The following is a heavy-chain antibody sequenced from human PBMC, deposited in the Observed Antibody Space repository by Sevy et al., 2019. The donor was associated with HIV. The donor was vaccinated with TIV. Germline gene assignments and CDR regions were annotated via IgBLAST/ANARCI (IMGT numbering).Heavy chain of an antibody. Sequence: GGSLRLSCAASRFSFNGYGMHWVRQAPGKGLEWVAFIRYDGSNKYYADSRKGRFTVSRDDSKNTLYLQMNSLRAEDTALYYCARGTPAFCTGGVCFNWFDPWGQGTLVTVSS. J-gene: IGHJ5*02. CDR2: IRYDGSNK. CDR1: RFSFNGYG. CDR3: ARGTPAFCTGGVCFNWFDP. D-gene: IGHD2-8*02. V-gene: IGHV3-30*02.